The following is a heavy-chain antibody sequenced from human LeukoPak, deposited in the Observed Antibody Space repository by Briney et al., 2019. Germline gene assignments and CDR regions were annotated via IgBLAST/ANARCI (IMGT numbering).Heavy chain of an antibody. V-gene: IGHV4-59*01. CDR1: GGSITSYY. CDR2: IYYSGST. D-gene: IGHD3-10*01. Sequence: SETLSLTCTASGGSITSYYWHWIRQPPGKGLGWIGYIYYSGSTNYNPSLKSRVTISVDTSRNQFSLKLHSVTAADTAVYYCARDRGRATWFDPWGQGTAVTVSS. J-gene: IGHJ5*02. CDR3: ARDRGRATWFDP.